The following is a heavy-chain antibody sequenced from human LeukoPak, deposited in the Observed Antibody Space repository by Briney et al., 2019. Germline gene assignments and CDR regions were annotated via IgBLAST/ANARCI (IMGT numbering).Heavy chain of an antibody. D-gene: IGHD3-10*01. J-gene: IGHJ4*02. Sequence: SQTLPLTCTDSGGSISSADYYWSWRRQPPGKGKEWIGNIYYSVTTYYFPSLKSRVSISLDTSKTQFSLTPSSVTAADTAVYYCARLRIGEPFDYWGQGTLVTVSS. V-gene: IGHV4-30-4*01. CDR3: ARLRIGEPFDY. CDR2: IYYSVTT. CDR1: GGSISSADYY.